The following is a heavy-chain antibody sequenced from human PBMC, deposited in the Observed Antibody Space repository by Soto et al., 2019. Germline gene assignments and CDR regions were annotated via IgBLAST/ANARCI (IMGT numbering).Heavy chain of an antibody. CDR3: ARMSSSIRTGY. V-gene: IGHV3-48*04. D-gene: IGHD2-2*01. Sequence: EVQLAESEGGLVQPGGYLRLSCAASGFTFSNHSMNWVRQAPGKGLEWVSYISSSGSRIYYAASVKGRFTMSRDNGKNSLYLQMNSLRVEDTAMYYCARMSSSIRTGYWGQGTLVTVSS. CDR2: ISSSGSRI. J-gene: IGHJ4*02. CDR1: GFTFSNHS.